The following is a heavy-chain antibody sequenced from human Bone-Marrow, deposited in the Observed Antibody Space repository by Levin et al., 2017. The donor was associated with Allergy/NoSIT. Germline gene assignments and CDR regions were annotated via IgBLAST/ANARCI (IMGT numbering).Heavy chain of an antibody. J-gene: IGHJ4*02. D-gene: IGHD3-9*01. CDR3: ASGYFDWLSAAF. Sequence: GESLKISCAASGFTFSSYAMHWVRQAPGKGLEWVAVISYDGSNKYYADSVKGRFTISRDNSKNTLYLQMNSLRAEDTAVYYCASGYFDWLSAAFWGQGTLVTVSS. CDR2: ISYDGSNK. CDR1: GFTFSSYA. V-gene: IGHV3-30-3*01.